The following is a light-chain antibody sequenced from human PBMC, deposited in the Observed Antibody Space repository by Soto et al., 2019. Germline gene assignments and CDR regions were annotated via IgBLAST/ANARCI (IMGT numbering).Light chain of an antibody. CDR2: ATS. CDR3: QQLNSYPFT. V-gene: IGKV1-9*01. Sequence: DIQLTQSPSFLSASVGDRVTITCRASQGISSDLAWYQQKPGKAPKFLIYATSTLQSGVPSRFSDSGSGTEFTLTISSLQPEDFSTYYCQQLNSYPFTFGPGTKVDI. J-gene: IGKJ3*01. CDR1: QGISSD.